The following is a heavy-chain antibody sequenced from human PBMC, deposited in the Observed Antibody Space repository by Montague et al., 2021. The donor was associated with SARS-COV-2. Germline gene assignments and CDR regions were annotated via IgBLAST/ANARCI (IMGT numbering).Heavy chain of an antibody. CDR2: ISYSGST. D-gene: IGHD6-13*01. Sequence: SETLSLTCTVPDVPTISHFWSWIRQSPGKGLEWISYISYSGSTKYSPFLTSRVTISLGSSRKHLSLELRSVTAADTAVYYCAREQQLAPRGFGVDAWGQGTTVIVTS. CDR3: AREQQLAPRGFGVDA. V-gene: IGHV4-59*11. CDR1: DVPTISHF. J-gene: IGHJ6*02.